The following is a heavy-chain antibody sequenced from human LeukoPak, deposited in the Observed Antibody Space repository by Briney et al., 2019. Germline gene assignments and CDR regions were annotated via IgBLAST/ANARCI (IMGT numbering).Heavy chain of an antibody. J-gene: IGHJ4*02. V-gene: IGHV3-11*03. CDR3: ARVYSSGWTIFDY. Sequence: GGSLRLSCAASGFTFSDYYMSWIRQAPGKGLECVSYISSSSSYTNYADSVKGRFTISRDNAKNSLYLQMNSLRAEDTAVYYCARVYSSGWTIFDYWGQGTLVTVSS. CDR2: ISSSSSYT. D-gene: IGHD6-19*01. CDR1: GFTFSDYY.